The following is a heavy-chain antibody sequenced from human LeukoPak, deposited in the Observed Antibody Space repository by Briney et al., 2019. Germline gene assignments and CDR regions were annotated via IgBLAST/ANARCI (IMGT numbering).Heavy chain of an antibody. V-gene: IGHV4-59*08. CDR3: ARHMGLGYTYFYPYFDY. J-gene: IGHJ4*01. CDR1: GGSISSYY. CDR2: IYYSGST. Sequence: PSETLSLTCTVSGGSISSYYWSWMRQPPGKGLEWIGYIYYSGSTNYNPSLKSRVTISVDTSKNQFSLKLSSVTAADTAVYYCARHMGLGYTYFYPYFDYWGQGTLVTVSS. D-gene: IGHD1-1*01.